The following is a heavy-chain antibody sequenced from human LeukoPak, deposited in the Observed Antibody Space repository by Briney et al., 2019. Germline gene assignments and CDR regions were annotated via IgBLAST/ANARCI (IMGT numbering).Heavy chain of an antibody. CDR2: INPSGGST. Sequence: ASVKVSCKASRYTFTSYYMHWVRQAPGQGLEWMGIINPSGGSTSYAQKFQGRVTMTRDTSTSTVYMELSSLRSEDTAVYYCARELRDSGYDLGHYYYYYGMDVWGKGTTVTVSS. D-gene: IGHD5-12*01. CDR3: ARELRDSGYDLGHYYYYYGMDV. V-gene: IGHV1-46*01. J-gene: IGHJ6*04. CDR1: RYTFTSYY.